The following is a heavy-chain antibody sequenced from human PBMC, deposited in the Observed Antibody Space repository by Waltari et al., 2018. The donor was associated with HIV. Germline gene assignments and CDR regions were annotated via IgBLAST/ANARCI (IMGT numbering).Heavy chain of an antibody. D-gene: IGHD6-6*01. CDR1: GYPFTGSY. Sequence: QVQLVQSGAEVTKPGASVKVSCKASGYPFTGSYMHRVRQAPGQGLEWMGWINPNSGGTNYAQKFQGRVTMTRDTSISTAYMELSRLRSDDTAVYYCATALYSSSSAGSIDYWGQGTLVTVSS. V-gene: IGHV1-2*02. CDR3: ATALYSSSSAGSIDY. J-gene: IGHJ4*02. CDR2: INPNSGGT.